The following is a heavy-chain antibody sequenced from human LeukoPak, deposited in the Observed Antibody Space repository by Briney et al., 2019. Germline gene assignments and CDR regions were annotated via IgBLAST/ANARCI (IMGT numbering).Heavy chain of an antibody. V-gene: IGHV3-23*01. CDR3: AKDALYRGRFFGFDI. J-gene: IGHJ3*02. D-gene: IGHD1-26*01. CDR1: GFTFSTYA. Sequence: GGSLRLSCAASGFTFSTYAMSWVRQAPGEGLECVSAISDSAGSTYYADSVKGRFTISRDNSRNTLYLQMNSLRAEDTALYYCAKDALYRGRFFGFDIWGQGTMVTVSS. CDR2: ISDSAGST.